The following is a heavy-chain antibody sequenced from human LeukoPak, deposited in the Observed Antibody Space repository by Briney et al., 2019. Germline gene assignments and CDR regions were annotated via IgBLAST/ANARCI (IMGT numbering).Heavy chain of an antibody. D-gene: IGHD3-9*01. V-gene: IGHV3-23*01. J-gene: IGHJ4*02. CDR1: GFTFNNYA. Sequence: GASLRLFCAASGFTFNNYAMSWVRQAPGKGLEWVTAILGSGRSAYYADSVKGRFTISRDNSKNSLFLQMNSLRVEDTALYYCSKWGGYDVLTCYYASDFWGQGTLVTVSA. CDR3: SKWGGYDVLTCYYASDF. CDR2: ILGSGRSA.